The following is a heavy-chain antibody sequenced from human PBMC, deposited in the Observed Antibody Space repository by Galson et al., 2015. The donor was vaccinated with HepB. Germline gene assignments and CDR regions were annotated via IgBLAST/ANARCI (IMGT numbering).Heavy chain of an antibody. CDR3: AREVVPAAYYGMDV. V-gene: IGHV1-46*01. J-gene: IGHJ6*02. CDR2: INPNSGST. Sequence: SVKVSCKASGYTFTNYHMHWVRQAPGQGLEWMGIINPNSGSTSYAQKFQGRVTMTRDTSTGTLYMELSSLRSEDTAVYYCAREVVPAAYYGMDVWGQGTTVTVSS. CDR1: GYTFTNYH. D-gene: IGHD2-2*01.